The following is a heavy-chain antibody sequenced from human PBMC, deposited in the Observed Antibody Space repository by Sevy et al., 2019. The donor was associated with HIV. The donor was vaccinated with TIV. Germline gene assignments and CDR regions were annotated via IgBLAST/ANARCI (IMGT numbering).Heavy chain of an antibody. CDR1: GLTFSSYW. V-gene: IGHV3-7*01. CDR2: INQGGSQE. Sequence: GGSLRLSCAAYGLTFSSYWMTWVRQAPGKGLEWVANINQGGSQEYYVDSVKGRFTISRDNAKNSLYLQMNSLRAEDTAVYYCTSILPAGVPAEYFQHWGQGTLVTVSS. CDR3: TSILPAGVPAEYFQH. J-gene: IGHJ1*01. D-gene: IGHD2-2*01.